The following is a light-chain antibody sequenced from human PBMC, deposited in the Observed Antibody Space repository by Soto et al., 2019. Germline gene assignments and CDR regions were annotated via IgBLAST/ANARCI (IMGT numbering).Light chain of an antibody. Sequence: ELVWTQSPGTRSLSPGERATLSCRASQSVSNNYLAWYQQKPGQAPRLLIYGASNRATGIPDRFSGSGSGTDFTLTISRLEPEDFAVYYCQQYGSSGTFGQGTKVDIK. J-gene: IGKJ1*01. CDR3: QQYGSSGT. CDR1: QSVSNNY. CDR2: GAS. V-gene: IGKV3-20*01.